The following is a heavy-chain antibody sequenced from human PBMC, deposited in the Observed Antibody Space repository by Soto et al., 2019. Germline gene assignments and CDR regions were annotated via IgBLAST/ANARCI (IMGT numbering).Heavy chain of an antibody. Sequence: ASVKVSFKASGYTFTAYYMHWVRQAPGQGLEWMGWINPNSGGTNYAQKFQGRVTMTRDTSIITAYMELSSLRSDDTAVYYCARAGSSGWYVYWGQGTLVTVSS. V-gene: IGHV1-2*02. J-gene: IGHJ4*02. CDR2: INPNSGGT. D-gene: IGHD6-19*01. CDR3: ARAGSSGWYVY. CDR1: GYTFTAYY.